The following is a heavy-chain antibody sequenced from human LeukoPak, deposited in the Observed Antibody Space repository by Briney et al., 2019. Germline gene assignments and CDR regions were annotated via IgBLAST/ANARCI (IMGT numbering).Heavy chain of an antibody. CDR2: IYTSGST. V-gene: IGHV4-4*07. D-gene: IGHD5-18*01. CDR1: GGSISSYY. J-gene: IGHJ6*02. CDR3: AREHSYGLYYYYYGMDV. Sequence: PSETLSLTCTVSGGSISSYYWSWIRQPAGKGLERIGRIYTSGSTNYNPSLKSRVTMSVDTSQNQFSLKLSSVTAADTAVYYCAREHSYGLYYYYYGMDVWGQGTTVTVSS.